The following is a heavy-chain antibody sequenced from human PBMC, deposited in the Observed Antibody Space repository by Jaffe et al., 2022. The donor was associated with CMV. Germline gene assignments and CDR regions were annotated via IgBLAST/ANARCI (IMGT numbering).Heavy chain of an antibody. J-gene: IGHJ6*03. CDR3: TRVRLTGSLLYNYYYYYMDV. V-gene: IGHV3-49*04. D-gene: IGHD3-9*01. Sequence: EVQLVESGGGLVQPGRSLRLSCTASGFTFGDYAMSWVRQAPGKGLEWVGFIRSKAYGGTTEYAASVKGRFTISRDDSKSIAYLQMNSLKTEDTAVYYCTRVRLTGSLLYNYYYYYMDVWGKGTTVTVSS. CDR2: IRSKAYGGTT. CDR1: GFTFGDYA.